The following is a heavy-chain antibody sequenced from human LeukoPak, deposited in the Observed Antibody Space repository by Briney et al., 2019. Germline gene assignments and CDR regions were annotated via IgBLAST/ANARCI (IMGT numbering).Heavy chain of an antibody. CDR1: GGSISSYY. CDR3: ARDRAIYYYDSSGYDY. Sequence: PSETQSLTCTVSGGSISSYYWSWIRQPPGKGLEWIGYIYYSGSTNYNPSLKSRVTISVDTSKNQFSLKLSSVTAADTAVYYCARDRAIYYYDSSGYDYWGQGTLVTVSS. D-gene: IGHD3-22*01. J-gene: IGHJ4*02. V-gene: IGHV4-59*01. CDR2: IYYSGST.